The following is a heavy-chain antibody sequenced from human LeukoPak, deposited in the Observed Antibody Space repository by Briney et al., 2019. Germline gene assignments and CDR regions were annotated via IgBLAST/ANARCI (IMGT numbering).Heavy chain of an antibody. CDR1: GFTFSTSG. V-gene: IGHV3-30*02. D-gene: IGHD1-7*01. J-gene: IGHJ4*02. Sequence: PGGSLRLSCVASGFTFSTSGIHWVRQSPGKGLDWVAFIRNDGNKKNYAESVKGRFTISRDNSKNTLYLQMNTLRAEDTAVYYCANGRGGSWNSGDSWGQGTLVTVSS. CDR2: IRNDGNKK. CDR3: ANGRGGSWNSGDS.